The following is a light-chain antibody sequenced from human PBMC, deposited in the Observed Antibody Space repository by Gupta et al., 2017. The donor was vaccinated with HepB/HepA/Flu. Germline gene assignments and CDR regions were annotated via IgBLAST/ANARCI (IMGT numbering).Light chain of an antibody. CDR2: GAS. CDR3: QQTDSTLIT. Sequence: DIQMTQSPSSLSASVGDRVTITCRTSQSISSYLNWYQQKPGKAPKLLIFGASSLQSGAPSRFSGSGSGTDFTLTISRLQPEDFATYYCQQTDSTLITFGGGTKVEIK. J-gene: IGKJ4*01. V-gene: IGKV1-39*01. CDR1: QSISSY.